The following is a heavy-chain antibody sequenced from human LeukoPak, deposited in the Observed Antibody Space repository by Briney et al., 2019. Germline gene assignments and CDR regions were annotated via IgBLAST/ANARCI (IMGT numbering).Heavy chain of an antibody. CDR1: GFTFSSYA. V-gene: IGHV3-23*01. D-gene: IGHD3-22*01. J-gene: IGHJ4*02. CDR3: ANLYDSSGWRYFDY. Sequence: QAGGSLRLSCAASGFTFSSYAMSWVRQAPGKGLEWVSAITSSGGSTYYADSVKGRFTISRDNSKNALYLQMNSLRAEDTAVYYCANLYDSSGWRYFDYWGQGTLVTVSS. CDR2: ITSSGGST.